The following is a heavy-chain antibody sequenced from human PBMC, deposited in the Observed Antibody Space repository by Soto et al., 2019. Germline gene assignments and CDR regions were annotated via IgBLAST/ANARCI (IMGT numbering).Heavy chain of an antibody. CDR2: IIPIFGTA. D-gene: IGHD3-10*01. CDR3: ARDELGHYGSGSPYNWFDP. V-gene: IGHV1-69*06. Sequence: SVKVSCKASGGTFSSYAISWVRQAPGQGLEWMGGIIPIFGTANYAQKFQGRVTITADKSTSKAYMELSSLRSEDTAVYYCARDELGHYGSGSPYNWFDPWGQGTLVTVSS. J-gene: IGHJ5*02. CDR1: GGTFSSYA.